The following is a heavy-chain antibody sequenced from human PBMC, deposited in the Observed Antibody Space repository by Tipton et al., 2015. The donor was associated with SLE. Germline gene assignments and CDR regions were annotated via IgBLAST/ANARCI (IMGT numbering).Heavy chain of an antibody. CDR1: GFTFSNYW. D-gene: IGHD3-10*01. J-gene: IGHJ1*01. Sequence: SLRLSCAASGFTFSNYWMYWVRQAPGKGLVWVSRINSDGSNTRYADSVKGRFTISRDNAKNTVYLQMNSLRAEDTAIYYCVRDSGDPLFGELPRFAYWGQGTLVTLSS. V-gene: IGHV3-74*01. CDR2: INSDGSNT. CDR3: VRDSGDPLFGELPRFAY.